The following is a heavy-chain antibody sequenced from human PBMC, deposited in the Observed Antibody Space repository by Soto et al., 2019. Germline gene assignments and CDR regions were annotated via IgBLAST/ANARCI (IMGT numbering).Heavy chain of an antibody. CDR2: ISAYNGNT. Sequence: QDQLVQSGVEVKKPGASVKVSCKASGYSFTNYGITWVRQAPGQGFEWMGWISAYNGNTNYAQKFQGRVTMTTDASTSTAYVELRSLRSDDTVVYYCARDRGVAPPVAGNTHYYYYMDVWGKGTTVTVSS. D-gene: IGHD6-19*01. V-gene: IGHV1-18*01. J-gene: IGHJ6*03. CDR1: GYSFTNYG. CDR3: ARDRGVAPPVAGNTHYYYYMDV.